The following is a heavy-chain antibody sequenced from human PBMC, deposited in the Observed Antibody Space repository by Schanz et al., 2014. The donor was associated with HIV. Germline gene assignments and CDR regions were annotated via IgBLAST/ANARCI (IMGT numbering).Heavy chain of an antibody. D-gene: IGHD4-17*01. J-gene: IGHJ6*02. CDR1: GFTFRNYA. V-gene: IGHV3-23*01. CDR3: VRLMSSDYDFYHYGMDV. Sequence: EVQLLESGGGLVQPGGSLRLSCAASGFTFRNYAMSWVRQAPGKGLKWVSRINSNEGTTDYADSVKGRFTISRDNAKNTLYLQMNSLRAEDTAVYYCVRLMSSDYDFYHYGMDVWGQGTTVIVSS. CDR2: INSNEGTT.